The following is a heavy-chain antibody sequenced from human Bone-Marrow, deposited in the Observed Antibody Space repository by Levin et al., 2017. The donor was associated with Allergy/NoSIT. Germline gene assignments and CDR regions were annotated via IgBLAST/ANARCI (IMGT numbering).Heavy chain of an antibody. V-gene: IGHV3-23*01. CDR2: ISGPGDGT. J-gene: IGHJ5*02. CDR1: GFPFSNFA. CDR3: ARGLTGTTLGWFDP. Sequence: GGSLRLSCAASGFPFSNFAMYWVRQPPEKGLEWVSVISGPGDGTYYADSVKGRFTVSRDNSRNTVYLQMNSLSADDTAIYYCARGLTGTTLGWFDPWGQGTLVTVSS. D-gene: IGHD1-7*01.